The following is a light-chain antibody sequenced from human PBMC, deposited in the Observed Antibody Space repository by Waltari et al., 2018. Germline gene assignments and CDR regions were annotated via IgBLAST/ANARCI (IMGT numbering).Light chain of an antibody. CDR1: QTVSSY. J-gene: IGKJ1*01. CDR3: LQRSLWPWT. Sequence: IVLTQSPATLSLSPGERATLSCRASQTVSSYLAWFQQKPGQAPSHLIYDASIRAPGIPARFSGSGSGTDFSLTISSLGPEDFAVYYCLQRSLWPWTFGQGTKVAVK. V-gene: IGKV3-11*01. CDR2: DAS.